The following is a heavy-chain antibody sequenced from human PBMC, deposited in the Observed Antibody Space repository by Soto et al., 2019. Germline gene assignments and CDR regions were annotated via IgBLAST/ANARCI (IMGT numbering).Heavy chain of an antibody. V-gene: IGHV1-69*01. CDR1: GGTFSSYA. D-gene: IGHD2-2*01. J-gene: IGHJ6*02. CDR3: ARSQGSSTSLEIYYYYCYGMDV. Sequence: QVQLVQSGAEVKKPGSSVKVSCKASGGTFSSYAISWVRQAPGQGLEWMGGIIPISDTTNYAQKFQGRVTITAAESTSTASMELRSLSSEDTDVYYCARSQGSSTSLEIYYYYCYGMDVWGQGTTVTVSS. CDR2: IIPISDTT.